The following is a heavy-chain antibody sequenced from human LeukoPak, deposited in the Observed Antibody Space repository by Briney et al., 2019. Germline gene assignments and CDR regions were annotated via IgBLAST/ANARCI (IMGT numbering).Heavy chain of an antibody. CDR1: GFTFSSYG. CDR3: ARGPQVSSHEYYFDY. Sequence: GGSLRLSCAASGFTFSSYGMHWVRQAPGKGLEWVAFIRYDGSNKYYADSVKGRFTISRDNSKNTLYLQMNSLRAEDTAEYYCARGPQVSSHEYYFDYWGQGTLVTVSA. CDR2: IRYDGSNK. J-gene: IGHJ4*02. V-gene: IGHV3-30*02. D-gene: IGHD6-13*01.